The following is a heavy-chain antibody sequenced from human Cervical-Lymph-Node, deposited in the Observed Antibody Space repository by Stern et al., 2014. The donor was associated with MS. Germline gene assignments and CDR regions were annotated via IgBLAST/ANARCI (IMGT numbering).Heavy chain of an antibody. J-gene: IGHJ4*02. V-gene: IGHV3-74*01. CDR3: ARDPYGDYSSF. CDR2: INGDGSST. Sequence: VQLVQSGGGLVQPGGSLRLSCAASGFPFSGYWMHWVRQAQGTGLVWVSRINGDGSSTNYADSVTGRFTVSRDNAKNTLYLQMNSLRAEDTAVYYCARDPYGDYSSFWGQGTLVTVSS. CDR1: GFPFSGYW. D-gene: IGHD4-17*01.